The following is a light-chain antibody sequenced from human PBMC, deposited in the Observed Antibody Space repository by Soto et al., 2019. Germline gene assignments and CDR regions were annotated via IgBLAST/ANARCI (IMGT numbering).Light chain of an antibody. Sequence: EIVLTQSPATLSSFPGDRVTLSCRASQNVNRYLAWYQQKPGQAPRLLIYDASNRATGIPARFSGSGSETDFTLTISSLEPEDFAVYYCQQRSNWPRTFGQGTKVEIK. CDR1: QNVNRY. CDR2: DAS. V-gene: IGKV3-11*01. CDR3: QQRSNWPRT. J-gene: IGKJ1*01.